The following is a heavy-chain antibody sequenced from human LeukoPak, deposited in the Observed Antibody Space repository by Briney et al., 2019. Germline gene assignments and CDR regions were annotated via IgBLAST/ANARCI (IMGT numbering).Heavy chain of an antibody. CDR3: ARDTVGQRGV. CDR2: ISSTSSFT. J-gene: IGHJ3*01. D-gene: IGHD3-16*01. Sequence: GGSLRLSGAASGFTFSDYYMSWIRQAPGKGLEWVSYISSTSSFTKYADSVKGRFTISRDNAKNSLYLQMNSLRAEDTAVYYCARDTVGQRGVWGQGTMVTVSS. V-gene: IGHV3-11*06. CDR1: GFTFSDYY.